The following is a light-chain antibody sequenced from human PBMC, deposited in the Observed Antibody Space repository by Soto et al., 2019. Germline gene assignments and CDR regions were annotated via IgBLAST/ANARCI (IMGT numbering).Light chain of an antibody. V-gene: IGLV1-40*01. J-gene: IGLJ1*01. CDR2: GNS. CDR3: QSYDISLSGYV. Sequence: QAVVTQPPSVSGAPGQRVTISCTGSSFNIGAGYDVHWYQQLPGTAPKLLIYGNSNRPSGVPDRISGSKSGTSASLAITGLQAEDEADYYCQSYDISLSGYVFGTGTKLTVL. CDR1: SFNIGAGYD.